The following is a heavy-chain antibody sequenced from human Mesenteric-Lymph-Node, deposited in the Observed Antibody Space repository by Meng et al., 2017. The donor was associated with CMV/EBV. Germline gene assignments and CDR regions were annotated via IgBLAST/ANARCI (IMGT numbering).Heavy chain of an antibody. D-gene: IGHD2-2*01. CDR3: ARDKASFSSSSCPRYYFDY. CDR2: ISSSGSTV. V-gene: IGHV3-11*01. CDR1: GFTFSDYY. J-gene: IGHJ4*02. Sequence: GESLKISCAASGFTFSDYYMSWIRQAPGKGLEWLSYISSSGSTVYYADSVKGRFTISRDNAKNSLYLQGNSLRAEDTAVYYCARDKASFSSSSCPRYYFDYWGQGTLVTVSS.